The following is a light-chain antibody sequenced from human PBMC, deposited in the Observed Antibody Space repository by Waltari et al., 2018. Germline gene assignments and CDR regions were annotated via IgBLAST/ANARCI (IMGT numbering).Light chain of an antibody. CDR2: GAS. V-gene: IGKV3-20*01. CDR3: QQYGSPPLT. J-gene: IGKJ4*01. CDR1: QSVNNNY. Sequence: DIVLTQSPGTLSLFPGERATLSCRASQSVNNNYLAWYLQKPGQAPRLLIYGASSRAIGYPDRFSGSGSGTDFTLTISRLEPEDFAVFYCQQYGSPPLTFGGGTKVEIK.